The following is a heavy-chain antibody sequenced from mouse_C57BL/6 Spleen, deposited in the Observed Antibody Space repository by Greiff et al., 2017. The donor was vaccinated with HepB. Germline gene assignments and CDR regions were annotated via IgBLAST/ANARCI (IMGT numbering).Heavy chain of an antibody. CDR1: GYTFTSYW. CDR3: ARSLGPKNYAMDY. J-gene: IGHJ4*01. Sequence: QVQLQQSGAELVKPGASVKLSCKASGYTFTSYWMHWVKQRPGQGLEWIGMIHPNSGSTNYNEKFKSKATLTVDKSTSTAYMQLSSLTSEDSAVYYCARSLGPKNYAMDYWGQGTSVTVSS. CDR2: IHPNSGST. D-gene: IGHD4-1*01. V-gene: IGHV1-64*01.